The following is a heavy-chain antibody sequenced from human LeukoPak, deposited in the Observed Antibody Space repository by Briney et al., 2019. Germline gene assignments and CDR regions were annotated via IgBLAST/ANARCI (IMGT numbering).Heavy chain of an antibody. J-gene: IGHJ4*02. Sequence: GGSLRLSCAASGFTFSNAWMSWVRQAPGKGLEWVAVISSDGSYKYYADSVKGRFTISGDNSKNTLYLQMNSLIPEDTAVYYCARQYISGQWYFDYWGQGTLVTVSS. CDR3: ARQYISGQWYFDY. V-gene: IGHV3-30*03. CDR1: GFTFSNAW. D-gene: IGHD5-18*01. CDR2: ISSDGSYK.